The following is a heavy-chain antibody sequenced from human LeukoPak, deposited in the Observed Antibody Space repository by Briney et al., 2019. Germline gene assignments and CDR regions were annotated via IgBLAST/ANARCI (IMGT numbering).Heavy chain of an antibody. V-gene: IGHV3-30*02. CDR2: IRDDGSTK. J-gene: IGHJ4*02. Sequence: GGSLRLSCAASGFIFRSYGIHWVRQAPGKGLEWVAFIRDDGSTKYYADSVKGRFTISRDNSKSTLYLQMNSLRVEDTAIYYCVRDMGYYDKVWGQGTLVTVSS. CDR3: VRDMGYYDKV. CDR1: GFIFRSYG. D-gene: IGHD3-22*01.